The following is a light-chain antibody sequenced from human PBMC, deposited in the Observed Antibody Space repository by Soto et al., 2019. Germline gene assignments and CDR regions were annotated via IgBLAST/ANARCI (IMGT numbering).Light chain of an antibody. J-gene: IGKJ1*01. CDR2: KAS. Sequence: DIPITQSPSTLSGSVGDRATITCRASQTISSWLAWYQQKPGKAPKLLIYKASTLKSGVPSRFSGSGSGTEFTLTISSLQPDDFATYYCQRYNSYSEAFGQGTKVDIK. CDR3: QRYNSYSEA. CDR1: QTISSW. V-gene: IGKV1-5*03.